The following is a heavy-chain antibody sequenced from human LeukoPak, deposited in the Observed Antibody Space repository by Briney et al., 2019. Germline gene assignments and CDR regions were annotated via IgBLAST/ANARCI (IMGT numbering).Heavy chain of an antibody. CDR2: IKLDGSEK. CDR3: ARDQYDTWSRRGNFDS. D-gene: IGHD3-3*01. CDR1: GFTFGKYW. V-gene: IGHV3-7*03. J-gene: IGHJ4*02. Sequence: RGSLRLSCVASGFTFGKYWMSWVRQAPGKGLEWVANIKLDGSEKNYVDSVKGRFTISRDNTKNSLYLQMNSLRVEDTAVFYCARDQYDTWSRRGNFDSWGQGTLVIVSS.